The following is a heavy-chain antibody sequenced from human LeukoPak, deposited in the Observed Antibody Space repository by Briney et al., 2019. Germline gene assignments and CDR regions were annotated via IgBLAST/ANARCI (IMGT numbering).Heavy chain of an antibody. V-gene: IGHV3-64D*06. CDR3: VKESGFMVAPNSAFDI. J-gene: IGHJ3*02. CDR2: ISRNGGST. Sequence: GGSLRLSCSASGFTFNSYPVHWVRQAPGKGLEYVSGISRNGGSTYYADSVKGRFTISRDNSKNTLYLQMSSLRAEDTAVYYCVKESGFMVAPNSAFDIWGQGTMVTVSS. CDR1: GFTFNSYP. D-gene: IGHD4/OR15-4a*01.